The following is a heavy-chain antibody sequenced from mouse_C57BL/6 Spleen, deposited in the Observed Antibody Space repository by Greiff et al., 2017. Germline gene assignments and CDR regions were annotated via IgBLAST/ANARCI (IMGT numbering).Heavy chain of an antibody. CDR3: ARKRGFYYGSSYDDFDY. J-gene: IGHJ2*01. D-gene: IGHD1-1*01. CDR2: IDPSDSYT. Sequence: VQLQQSGAELVKPGASVKLSCKASGYTFTSYWMQWVKQRPGQGLEWIGEIDPSDSYTNYNQKFKGKATLTVDTSSSTAYMQLSSLTSEDSAVYYCARKRGFYYGSSYDDFDYWGQGTTLTVSS. V-gene: IGHV1-50*01. CDR1: GYTFTSYW.